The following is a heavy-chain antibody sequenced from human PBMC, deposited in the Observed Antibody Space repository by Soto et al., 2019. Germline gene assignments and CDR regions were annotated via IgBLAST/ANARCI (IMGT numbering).Heavy chain of an antibody. Sequence: QVQLVQSGAAVTKPGASVNVSCKASGYTFTDYYLHWVRQAPGQGLEWMGWINPNSGGTKSAQKCQGRVTMTRDTSISTAYMELSRLRSDDTAVYYCARRKGDYYDSSGYHYYFDYWGQGTLVTVSS. D-gene: IGHD3-22*01. CDR2: INPNSGGT. V-gene: IGHV1-2*02. CDR1: GYTFTDYY. J-gene: IGHJ4*02. CDR3: ARRKGDYYDSSGYHYYFDY.